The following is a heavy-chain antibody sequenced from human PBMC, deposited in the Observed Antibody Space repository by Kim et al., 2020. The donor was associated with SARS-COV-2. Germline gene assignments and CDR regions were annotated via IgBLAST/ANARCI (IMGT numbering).Heavy chain of an antibody. CDR2: VNNGGIA. J-gene: IGHJ4*02. CDR3: AKDHPSSGWPTFDS. D-gene: IGHD6-19*01. CDR1: GFTFSRYA. V-gene: IGHV3-23*01. Sequence: GGSLRLSCAASGFTFSRYAMSWVRQAPGKGPEWIAAVNNGGIAYYAHSAKGRFTVSRDNNRNTLDLQMTSLTAEDTALYFCAKDHPSSGWPTFDSWGQGTLVTVSP.